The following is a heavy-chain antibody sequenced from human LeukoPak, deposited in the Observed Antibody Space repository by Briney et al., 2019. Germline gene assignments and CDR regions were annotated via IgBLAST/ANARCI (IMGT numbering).Heavy chain of an antibody. CDR2: IWYDGSNK. CDR1: GFTFSSYG. CDR3: ARDPDDYGDYSYFDY. V-gene: IGHV3-33*01. D-gene: IGHD4-17*01. J-gene: IGHJ4*02. Sequence: GGSLRLSCAASGFTFSSYGMHWVRQAPGKGLEWVAVIWYDGSNKYYADSVKGRFTISRDNSKNTLFLQMNSLRAEDTAVYYCARDPDDYGDYSYFDYWGQGTLVTLST.